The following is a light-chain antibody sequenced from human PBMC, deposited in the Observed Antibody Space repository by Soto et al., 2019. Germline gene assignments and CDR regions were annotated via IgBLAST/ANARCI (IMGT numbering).Light chain of an antibody. CDR2: GAS. V-gene: IGKV3-20*01. CDR3: QQYGTSPLT. Sequence: EIVLTQSPRTLSLSPGESATLSCTASQSVRSNSLAWYQQKPGQAPRLLMFGASGRATGTPPRFSGRGSGTHFTLTISSLEPEDFAVYYCQQYGTSPLTFGGGTKVDI. J-gene: IGKJ4*01. CDR1: QSVRSNS.